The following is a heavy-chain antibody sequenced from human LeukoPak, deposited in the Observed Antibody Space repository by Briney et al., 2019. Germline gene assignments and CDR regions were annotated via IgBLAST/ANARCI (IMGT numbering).Heavy chain of an antibody. Sequence: QPGGSLRLSCAASGFTFSSSWMHWVRQAPGKGLVWVSRINPDGSVTTYVDSVKGRFTISRDNAKNTLYLQLNCLTAEDTAVYYCARGVNGNSDYWGQGTLVTVSS. J-gene: IGHJ4*02. CDR2: INPDGSVT. V-gene: IGHV3-74*01. D-gene: IGHD2-8*01. CDR1: GFTFSSSW. CDR3: ARGVNGNSDY.